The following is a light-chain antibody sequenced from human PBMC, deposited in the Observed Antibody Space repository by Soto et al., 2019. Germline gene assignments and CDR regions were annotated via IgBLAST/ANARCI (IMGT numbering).Light chain of an antibody. V-gene: IGLV1-40*01. CDR3: QSYDSSLSGWV. CDR1: SSNIGAGYD. Sequence: QSVLTQPPSVSGAPGQRVTISCTGSSSNIGAGYDVHWYQQLPGTAPKLLIYGNSNRPSGVPDRFSGSKSGTSASLAITGLRAEDEAYYYCQSYDSSLSGWVFCGGTKLTVL. J-gene: IGLJ3*02. CDR2: GNS.